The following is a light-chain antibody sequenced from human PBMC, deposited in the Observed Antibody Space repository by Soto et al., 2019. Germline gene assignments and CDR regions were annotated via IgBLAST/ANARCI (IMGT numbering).Light chain of an antibody. J-gene: IGKJ2*01. Sequence: DIVMTQSPDSLAVSLGERATIHCKSSQSILFTSDNKNYLAWYQQKSGQPPRLLIYWASTRESGVPDRFSGRGSGTEFTLTISSLQPDDFATYYCQQYNSYPYTFGQGTKLEIK. CDR1: QSILFTSDNKNY. CDR3: QQYNSYPYT. V-gene: IGKV4-1*01. CDR2: WAS.